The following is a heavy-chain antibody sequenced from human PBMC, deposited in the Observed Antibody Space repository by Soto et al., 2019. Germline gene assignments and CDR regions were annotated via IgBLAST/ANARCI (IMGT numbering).Heavy chain of an antibody. CDR3: TRRGRQSANWFDP. V-gene: IGHV1-69*06. CDR2: IIPMSGSP. J-gene: IGHJ5*02. Sequence: QVQLVQSGADVKTPGSSVKVSCKASGGTFNSFSIDWVRQAPGQGLEWMGGIIPMSGSPNYAQRLQARVTFSADKSTNTVYMEVNSLTYEDTAVYYCTRRGRQSANWFDPWGQGTLVTVSS. CDR1: GGTFNSFS.